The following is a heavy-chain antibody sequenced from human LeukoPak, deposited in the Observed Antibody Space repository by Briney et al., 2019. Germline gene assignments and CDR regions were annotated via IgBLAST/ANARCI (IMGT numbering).Heavy chain of an antibody. CDR2: IYYSGST. Sequence: SETLSLTCTVSGDSIRKISYYWGWIRPPPGKGLEWIGSIYYSGSTYYNPSLKSRVTISMDTSKDQFSPKLTSVTATDTAVYYCASFDFWSGLNPDYWGQGTRIIVSS. J-gene: IGHJ4*02. D-gene: IGHD3-3*01. V-gene: IGHV4-39*01. CDR1: GDSIRKISYY. CDR3: ASFDFWSGLNPDY.